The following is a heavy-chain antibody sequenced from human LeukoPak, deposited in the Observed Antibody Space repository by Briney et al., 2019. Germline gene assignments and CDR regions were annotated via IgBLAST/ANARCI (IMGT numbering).Heavy chain of an antibody. Sequence: GGSLRLSCAASGLTFSNYWMSWVRQAPGKGLEWVANIKHDGGDKHYVDSVKGRFTIARDSAKNSLNLQMHSLRAEDTAVYYCARGGNYDILTGYIFDYWGQGTLVTVSS. V-gene: IGHV3-7*03. D-gene: IGHD3-9*01. CDR1: GLTFSNYW. CDR2: IKHDGGDK. CDR3: ARGGNYDILTGYIFDY. J-gene: IGHJ4*02.